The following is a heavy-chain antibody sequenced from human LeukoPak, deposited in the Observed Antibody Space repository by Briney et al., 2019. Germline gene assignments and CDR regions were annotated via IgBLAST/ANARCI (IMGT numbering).Heavy chain of an antibody. D-gene: IGHD1-26*01. CDR3: AKDGSYYDFDY. CDR1: GFTFSSYA. J-gene: IGHJ4*02. CDR2: ISGSGGST. Sequence: GGSLRLSCEASGFTFSSYAMSWVRQVPGKGLEWVSSISGSGGSTDYADSVKGRFTISRENSKNTLYLQMNSLRAEDTAVCYCAKDGSYYDFDYWGQGTLVTVSS. V-gene: IGHV3-23*01.